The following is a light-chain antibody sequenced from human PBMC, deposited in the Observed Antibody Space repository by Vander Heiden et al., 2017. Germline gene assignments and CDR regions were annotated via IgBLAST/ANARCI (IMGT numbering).Light chain of an antibody. CDR1: SSDIATYDY. Sequence: HSALTQPASVFWSPGQSITISCTGASSDIATYDYVSWYQQHPGKAPELLIYGAVNRRSGVSNRFSGSKSANTASLTISGLQAEDEADYYCSSYGRSSTVIFGGGTKLTVL. CDR2: GAV. CDR3: SSYGRSSTVI. V-gene: IGLV2-14*01. J-gene: IGLJ2*01.